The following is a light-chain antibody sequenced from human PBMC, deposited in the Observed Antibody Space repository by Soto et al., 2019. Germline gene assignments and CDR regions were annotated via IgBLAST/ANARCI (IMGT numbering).Light chain of an antibody. J-gene: IGKJ5*01. CDR1: QSVSSY. V-gene: IGKV3-15*01. CDR2: GAS. Sequence: EIEMTQSPATLSVSPGEGATLSCRASQSVSSYLAWYQQKPGQAPRLLIYGASTRPAGITARFSGSGSGTEFTLNISSPQSEDFASYYCQQYNEWRYISFGQGTRLETK. CDR3: QQYNEWRYIS.